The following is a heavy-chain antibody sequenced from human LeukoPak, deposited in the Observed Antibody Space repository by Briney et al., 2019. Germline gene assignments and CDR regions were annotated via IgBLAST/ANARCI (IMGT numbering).Heavy chain of an antibody. CDR1: GASISTYY. CDR3: AKVAMYYYGSETYFFFDD. CDR2: IKTTGST. V-gene: IGHV4-4*07. D-gene: IGHD3-10*01. J-gene: IGHJ4*02. Sequence: SETLFLTCRVSGASISTYYWGWIRQPVGKGLEWIGQIKTTGSTHYNSSLESRVTMSLDTSKKEFSLNLTSVTAADTAVYYCAKVAMYYYGSETYFFFDDRGQGILVTVSS.